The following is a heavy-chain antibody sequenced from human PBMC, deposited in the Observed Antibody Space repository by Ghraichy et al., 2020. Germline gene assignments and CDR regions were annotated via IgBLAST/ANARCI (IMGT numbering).Heavy chain of an antibody. D-gene: IGHD3-9*01. CDR1: SGSISSSSYY. Sequence: ESLNISCTVSSGSISSSSYYWGWIRQPPGKGLEWIGSIYYSGSTYYNPSLKSRVTISVDTSKNQFSLKLSSVTAADTAVYYCATRSRRFDILTGYYFDYWGQGTLVTVSS. CDR2: IYYSGST. J-gene: IGHJ4*02. V-gene: IGHV4-39*01. CDR3: ATRSRRFDILTGYYFDY.